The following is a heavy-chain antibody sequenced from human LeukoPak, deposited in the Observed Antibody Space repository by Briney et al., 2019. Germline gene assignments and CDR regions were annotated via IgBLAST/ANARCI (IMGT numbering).Heavy chain of an antibody. Sequence: SETLSLTCTVSGGSISSSSYYWGWIRQPPGKGLEWIGSIYYSGSTYYNPSLKSRVTISVDTSKNQFSLKLSSVTAADTAVYYCARDRYDSSGYYSGDAFDIWGQGTMVTASS. J-gene: IGHJ3*02. CDR2: IYYSGST. CDR3: ARDRYDSSGYYSGDAFDI. CDR1: GGSISSSSYY. V-gene: IGHV4-39*07. D-gene: IGHD3-22*01.